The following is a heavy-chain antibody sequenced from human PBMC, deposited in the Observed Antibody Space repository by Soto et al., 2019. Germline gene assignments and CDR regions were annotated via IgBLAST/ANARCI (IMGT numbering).Heavy chain of an antibody. V-gene: IGHV3-23*01. Sequence: EVQLLESRGGLVQPGGSLRLSCAASGFPFSSYAMSWVRQAPGKGLEWVSAISGRGGSTYYADSVKGRFTISRDNSKNTMYLQMNSLRAEDTAVYYCAKRDFYSFDYWGQGTLVTVSS. CDR3: AKRDFYSFDY. CDR2: ISGRGGST. J-gene: IGHJ4*02. CDR1: GFPFSSYA.